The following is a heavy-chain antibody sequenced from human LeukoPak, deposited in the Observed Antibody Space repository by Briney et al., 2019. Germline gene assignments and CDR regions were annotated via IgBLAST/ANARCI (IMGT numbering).Heavy chain of an antibody. CDR3: ARGGGLEWLRIIPPKYYYGMDV. J-gene: IGHJ6*02. D-gene: IGHD3-3*01. CDR1: GGSISSYY. V-gene: IGHV4-34*01. Sequence: SETLSLTCTVSGGSISSYYWSWIRQPPGKGLEWIGEINHSGSTNYNPSLKSRVTISVDTSKNQFSLKLSSVTAADTAVYYCARGGGLEWLRIIPPKYYYGMDVWGQGTTVTVSS. CDR2: INHSGST.